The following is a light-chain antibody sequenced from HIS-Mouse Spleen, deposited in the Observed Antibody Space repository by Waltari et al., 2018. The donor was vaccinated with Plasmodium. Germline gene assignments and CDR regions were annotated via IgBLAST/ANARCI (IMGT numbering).Light chain of an antibody. J-gene: IGLJ1*01. CDR1: SRDVGGYNS. V-gene: IGLV2-11*01. Sequence: QSALTQPRSVSGSPGPSVTLSCTGTSRDVGGYNSVSWYQQHPGKAPKLMIYDVSKRPSGVPDRFSGSKSGNTASLTISGLQAEDEADYYCCSYAGSYTYVFGTGTKVTVL. CDR3: CSYAGSYTYV. CDR2: DVS.